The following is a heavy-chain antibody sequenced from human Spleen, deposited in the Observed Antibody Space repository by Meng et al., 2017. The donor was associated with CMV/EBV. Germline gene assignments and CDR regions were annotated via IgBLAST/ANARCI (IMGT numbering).Heavy chain of an antibody. J-gene: IGHJ6*02. CDR1: GVSFSDYY. CDR3: ARISNDYCDKFSCYHQGMDV. D-gene: IGHD4/OR15-4a*01. V-gene: IGHV4-34*01. Sequence: SETLSLTCAVYGVSFSDYYWSWIRQPPGKGLEWIGEINHSGNTKCNPSLESRVTISVDTSKNQFSLKLSSVTAADTAVYYCARISNDYCDKFSCYHQGMDVWGQGTTVTVSS. CDR2: INHSGNT.